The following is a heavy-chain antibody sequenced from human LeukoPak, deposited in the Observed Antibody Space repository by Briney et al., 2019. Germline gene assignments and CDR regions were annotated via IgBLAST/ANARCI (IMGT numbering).Heavy chain of an antibody. J-gene: IGHJ4*02. V-gene: IGHV1-69*01. D-gene: IGHD2-2*01. CDR2: IIPIFGTA. CDR1: GGTFSSYA. CDR3: ARGGDCSSTSCYEV. Sequence: GASVKVSCTASGGTFSSYAISWVRQAPGQGLEWMGGIIPIFGTANYAQKFQGRVTITADESTSTAYMELSSLRSEDTAVYYCARGGDCSSTSCYEVWGQGTLVTVSS.